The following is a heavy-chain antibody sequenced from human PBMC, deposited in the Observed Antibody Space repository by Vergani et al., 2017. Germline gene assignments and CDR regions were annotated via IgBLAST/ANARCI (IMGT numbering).Heavy chain of an antibody. Sequence: QVQLVQSGAEVKKPGASVKVSCKASGYTFTDYYMHWVRQAPGQGLEWMGWINPNSGGTNYAHKFQGRVTMTKATSITTAYMELSRLRSDDTAVYYCARGGSNLANPEDYWGLGTLVTVSS. CDR2: INPNSGGT. CDR1: GYTFTDYY. CDR3: ARGGSNLANPEDY. J-gene: IGHJ4*02. V-gene: IGHV1-2*02. D-gene: IGHD1-14*01.